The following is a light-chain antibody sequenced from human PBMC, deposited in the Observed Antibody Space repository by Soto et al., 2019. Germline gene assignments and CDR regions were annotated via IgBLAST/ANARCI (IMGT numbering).Light chain of an antibody. V-gene: IGLV2-14*03. CDR1: GSDY. Sequence: QSALTQPASVPGSPGQSITISCTGTGSDYVSWYQQHPGKAPRLIIYDVSDRPSGVSNRSSGSKSGNTASLTISGLQAEDEAHYYCCSYKASSVLFGGGTKLTVL. J-gene: IGLJ2*01. CDR3: CSYKASSVL. CDR2: DVS.